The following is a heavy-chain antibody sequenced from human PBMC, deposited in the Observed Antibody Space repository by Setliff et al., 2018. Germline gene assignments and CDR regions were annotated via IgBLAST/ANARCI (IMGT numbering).Heavy chain of an antibody. CDR1: GGTFSSYA. CDR3: ARGSIVGPTRGDFDF. V-gene: IGHV1-69*05. Sequence: SVKVSCKASGGTFSSYAIDWVRQAPGQGLEWMGGIIPMFGTTNYAQRFQGRITISTDESSSTVYMEMSRLKSEDTAVYYCARGSIVGPTRGDFDFWGLGTRVTVS. J-gene: IGHJ4*02. D-gene: IGHD1-26*01. CDR2: IIPMFGTT.